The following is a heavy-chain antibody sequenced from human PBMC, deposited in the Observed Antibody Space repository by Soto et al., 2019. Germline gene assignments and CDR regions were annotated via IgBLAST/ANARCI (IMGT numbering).Heavy chain of an antibody. D-gene: IGHD1-1*01. J-gene: IGHJ4*02. V-gene: IGHV1-18*01. Sequence: QVHLVPSGAEVKKPGASVKVSCKGSGYDFTTYGITCVRQAPGQGLECMAWISAQNGNTDYAQKLQGRVTVTRDTSTSRAYRELRSLRSDDTAVYYCARGRYGDYWGQGALVTVSS. CDR2: ISAQNGNT. CDR1: GYDFTTYG. CDR3: ARGRYGDY.